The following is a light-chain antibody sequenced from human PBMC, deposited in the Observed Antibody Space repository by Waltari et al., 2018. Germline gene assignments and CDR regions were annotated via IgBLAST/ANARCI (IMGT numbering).Light chain of an antibody. CDR2: DVT. CDR3: CSYAGRYTNYV. CDR1: RSDVGAYDY. J-gene: IGLJ1*01. V-gene: IGLV2-11*01. Sequence: QSALTQPRSVSGSPGQSVTISCTGPRSDVGAYDYVSWYQQRPGKAPKLIIYDVTERPSGVPDRFSGSKSDNKASLTISGLQADDEADYYCCSYAGRYTNYVFGSGTKVTVL.